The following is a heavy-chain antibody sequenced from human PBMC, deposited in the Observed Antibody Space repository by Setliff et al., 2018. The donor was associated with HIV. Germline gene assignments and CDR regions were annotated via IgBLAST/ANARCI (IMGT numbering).Heavy chain of an antibody. D-gene: IGHD5-18*01. J-gene: IGHJ6*03. CDR1: SGSISSVGYY. V-gene: IGHV4-31*03. CDR2: IYYTGST. CDR3: ARTRYSYGYFYYMDV. Sequence: ASETLSLTCTVSSGSISSVGYYWSWIRQHPGKGLEWIGYIYYTGSTHDNPSLKSRVTISVDTSKNQLSLKLRSVTAADTAVYYCARTRYSYGYFYYMDVWGKGTTVTVSS.